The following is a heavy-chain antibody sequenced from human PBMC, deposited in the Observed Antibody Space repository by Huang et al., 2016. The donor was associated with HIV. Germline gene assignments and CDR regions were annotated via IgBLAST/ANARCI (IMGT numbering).Heavy chain of an antibody. CDR3: AKESRWFSDFDH. V-gene: IGHV3-30*18. Sequence: QVHLVESGGGVVQPGGSLRLSCAASGFKLSGFGMHWVRQAPGRGLKGVEVMSDEGGGQFYTDAVRDRFTISRDNSDNTLSLQMKGLRPDDTAVYYCAKESRWFSDFDHWGQGVLVSVSS. D-gene: IGHD2-15*01. CDR1: GFKLSGFG. J-gene: IGHJ4*02. CDR2: MSDEGGGQ.